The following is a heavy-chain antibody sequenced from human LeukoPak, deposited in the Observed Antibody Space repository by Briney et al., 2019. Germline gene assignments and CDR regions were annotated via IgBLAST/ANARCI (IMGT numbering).Heavy chain of an antibody. D-gene: IGHD3-10*01. CDR3: ASNYGSGSYGGFDY. Sequence: PSETLSLTCAVYGGSFSGYYWSWIRQPPGKGLEWIGEINHSGSTNYNPSLKSRVTISVDTSKNQFSLKLSSVTAADTAVYYCASNYGSGSYGGFDYWGQGTLVTVSS. V-gene: IGHV4-34*01. CDR1: GGSFSGYY. CDR2: INHSGST. J-gene: IGHJ4*02.